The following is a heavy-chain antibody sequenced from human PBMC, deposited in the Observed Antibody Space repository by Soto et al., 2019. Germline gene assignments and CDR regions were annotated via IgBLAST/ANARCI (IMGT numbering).Heavy chain of an antibody. D-gene: IGHD3-10*01. CDR3: ARGITVADY. Sequence: GRSLRLSCAASGFTFSSYAMHWVRQAPGKGLEWVAVISYDGSNKYYADSVKGRFTISRDNSKNTLYLQMNSLRAEDTAVYYCARGITVADYWGQGTLVTVSS. V-gene: IGHV3-30-3*01. CDR2: ISYDGSNK. CDR1: GFTFSSYA. J-gene: IGHJ4*02.